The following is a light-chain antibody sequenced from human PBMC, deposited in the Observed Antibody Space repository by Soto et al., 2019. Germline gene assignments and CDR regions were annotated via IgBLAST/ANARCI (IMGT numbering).Light chain of an antibody. CDR2: INYDGTH. Sequence: QSVLTQSPSASASLGASVKLTCTLSSGYSTYAIAWHQQQSEKGPRFLMKINYDGTHSKGDGFFDRFSGSSSGAERHLTISSLQSEDEADNYCQSLGTGIQVFGGGTKLTVL. J-gene: IGLJ3*02. V-gene: IGLV4-69*01. CDR1: SGYSTYA. CDR3: QSLGTGIQV.